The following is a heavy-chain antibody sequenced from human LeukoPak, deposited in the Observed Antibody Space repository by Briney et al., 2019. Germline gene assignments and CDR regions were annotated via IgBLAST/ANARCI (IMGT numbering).Heavy chain of an antibody. CDR2: ISYDGSNK. D-gene: IGHD3-22*01. J-gene: IGHJ4*02. V-gene: IGHV3-30-3*01. Sequence: GGSLRLSCAASGFTFSSYAMHWVRQAPGKGLEWVAVISYDGSNKYYADSVKGRFTISRDNSKNTLYLQMNSLRAEDTAVYYCASSPPNHYFASSGYYPDYWGQGTLVTVSS. CDR3: ASSPPNHYFASSGYYPDY. CDR1: GFTFSSYA.